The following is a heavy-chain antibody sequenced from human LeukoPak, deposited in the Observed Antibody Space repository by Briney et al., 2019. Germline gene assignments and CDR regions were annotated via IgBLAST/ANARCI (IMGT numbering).Heavy chain of an antibody. CDR2: SRNKANGYNT. CDR1: GFTFSDHY. CDR3: RRVSDF. V-gene: IGHV3-72*01. Sequence: GGSLTLSCAASGFTFSDHYMDWVRQAPGKGLEWVGRSRNKANGYNTEYAASVKGRFTISRDDSKNSLYLQMNSLQTEDTAVYYCRRVSDFWGQGTLVTVSS. J-gene: IGHJ4*02.